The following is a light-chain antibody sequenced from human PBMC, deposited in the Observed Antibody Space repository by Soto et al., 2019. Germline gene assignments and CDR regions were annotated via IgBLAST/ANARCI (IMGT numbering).Light chain of an antibody. V-gene: IGKV1-5*03. J-gene: IGKJ1*01. CDR1: QSINSW. Sequence: DIQMTQSPSTLSASVGDRVTITCRASQSINSWLAWYQQKPGRAPKLLIYKASSLESGVPSRFSGNGSRTEFTLTISSLQPDDVATYYCQQYTSYSTFGQGTKVEIK. CDR3: QQYTSYST. CDR2: KAS.